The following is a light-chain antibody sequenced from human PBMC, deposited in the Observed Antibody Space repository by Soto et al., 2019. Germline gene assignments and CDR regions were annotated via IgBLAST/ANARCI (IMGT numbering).Light chain of an antibody. CDR1: SSDVAGYNY. V-gene: IGLV2-14*01. CDR2: EVS. Sequence: QSALTQPASVSGSPGQSITISCTGTSSDVAGYNYVSWYQQHPGKAPKLMIYEVSNRPSGVSNRFSGSKSGNTASLTISGLQAEVEADYYCSSCTISSPLVFGGGTKLTVL. CDR3: SSCTISSPLV. J-gene: IGLJ2*01.